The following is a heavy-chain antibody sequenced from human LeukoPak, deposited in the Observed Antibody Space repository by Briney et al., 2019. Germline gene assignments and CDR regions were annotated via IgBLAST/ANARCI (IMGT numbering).Heavy chain of an antibody. D-gene: IGHD6-19*01. CDR1: GYTFTSYD. V-gene: IGHV1-8*01. Sequence: GASVKVSCKASGYTFTSYDINWVRQATGQGLEWMGWMNPNSGNTGYAQKLQGRVTMTRNTSISTAYMELSSLRSEDTAVYYCARRLSGGWDDTFDYWGQGTLVTVSS. J-gene: IGHJ4*02. CDR2: MNPNSGNT. CDR3: ARRLSGGWDDTFDY.